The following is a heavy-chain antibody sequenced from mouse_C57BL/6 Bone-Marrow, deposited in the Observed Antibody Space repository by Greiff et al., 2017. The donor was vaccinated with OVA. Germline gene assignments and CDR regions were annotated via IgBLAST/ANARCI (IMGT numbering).Heavy chain of an antibody. V-gene: IGHV5-4*03. CDR2: ISDGGSYT. CDR3: ARGHLLKVFDY. CDR1: GFTFSSYA. Sequence: EVNVVESGGGLVKPGGSLKLSCAASGFTFSSYAMSWVRQTPEKRLEWVATISDGGSYTYYPDNVKGRFTISRDNAKNNLYLQMSHLKSEDTAMYYCARGHLLKVFDYWGQGTTLTVSS. J-gene: IGHJ2*01. D-gene: IGHD2-1*01.